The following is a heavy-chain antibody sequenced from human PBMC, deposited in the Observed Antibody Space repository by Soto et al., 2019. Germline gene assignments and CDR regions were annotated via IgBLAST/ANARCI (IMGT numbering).Heavy chain of an antibody. CDR1: GFTFSSYA. Sequence: EVQLLESGGGLVQPGGSLRLSCAASGFTFSSYAMSWVRQAPGKGLEWVSAISGSGGSTYYADSGKGRFTISRDNSKNTLYLQMNSLRAEDTAVYYCAKIKGRSTSWFGEEDWGQGTLVTVSS. CDR3: AKIKGRSTSWFGEED. CDR2: ISGSGGST. J-gene: IGHJ4*02. D-gene: IGHD3-10*01. V-gene: IGHV3-23*01.